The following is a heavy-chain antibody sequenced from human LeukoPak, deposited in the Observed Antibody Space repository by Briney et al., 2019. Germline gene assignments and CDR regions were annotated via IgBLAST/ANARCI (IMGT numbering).Heavy chain of an antibody. D-gene: IGHD4-17*01. CDR2: ISAYNGNT. V-gene: IGHV1-18*01. Sequence: ASAKVSCKASGYTFTSYGISWVRQAPGQGLEWMGWISAYNGNTNYAQKHQGRVTMTTDTSTSTAYMELRSLRSDDTAVYYCARRTVTTADDAFDIWGQGTMVTVSS. CDR3: ARRTVTTADDAFDI. J-gene: IGHJ3*02. CDR1: GYTFTSYG.